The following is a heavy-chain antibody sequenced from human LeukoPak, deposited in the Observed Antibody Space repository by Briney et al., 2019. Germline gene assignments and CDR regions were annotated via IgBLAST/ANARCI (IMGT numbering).Heavy chain of an antibody. V-gene: IGHV1-18*01. CDR1: GYTFTSYG. D-gene: IGHD6-19*01. J-gene: IGHJ4*02. CDR3: ASSSSPAARWLVNRYYFDY. Sequence: GASVTVSCKASGYTFTSYGISWVRQAPGQGLEGMGWISAYNGNTNYAQKLQGRVTMTTETSTSTAYMEVSSGRSDDRAGYYCASSSSPAARWLVNRYYFDYWGQGTLVTVSS. CDR2: ISAYNGNT.